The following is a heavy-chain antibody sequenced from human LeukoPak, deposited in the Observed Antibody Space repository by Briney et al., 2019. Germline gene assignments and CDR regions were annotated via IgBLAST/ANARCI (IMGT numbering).Heavy chain of an antibody. V-gene: IGHV1-8*01. D-gene: IGHD3-10*01. Sequence: ASVKVACKVSGDTFTRFEISWVRQVTEQGLEWMGWMSPKSGNTDYAQKFQGRVTMTRDTSISTAYMELSRLRSDDTAVYYCARLNYGSGSYPSLFDYWGQGTLVTVSS. CDR2: MSPKSGNT. CDR3: ARLNYGSGSYPSLFDY. J-gene: IGHJ4*02. CDR1: GDTFTRFE.